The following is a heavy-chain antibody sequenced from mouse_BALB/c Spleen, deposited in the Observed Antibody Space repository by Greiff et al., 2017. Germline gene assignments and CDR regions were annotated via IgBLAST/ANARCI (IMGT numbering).Heavy chain of an antibody. J-gene: IGHJ3*01. CDR3: ARFDYGYGFAY. Sequence: QVQLQQSGAELAKPGASVKMSCKASGYTFTSYWMHWVKQRPGQGLEWIGYINPSTGYTEYNQKFKDKATLTADKSSSTAYMQLSSLTSEDSAVYYCARFDYGYGFAYWGQGTLVTVSA. D-gene: IGHD1-2*01. V-gene: IGHV1-7*01. CDR2: INPSTGYT. CDR1: GYTFTSYW.